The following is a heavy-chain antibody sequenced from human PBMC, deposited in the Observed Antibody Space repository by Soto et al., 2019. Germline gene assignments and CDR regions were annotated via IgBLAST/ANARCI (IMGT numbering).Heavy chain of an antibody. V-gene: IGHV3-23*01. CDR1: DFSFTHHA. D-gene: IGHD1-1*01. CDR3: AKQMGTWVDNAIDF. CDR2: LSHDGGNI. Sequence: SGGSLRLSCVAPDFSFTHHAMTWVRLPPGKGLQWVAALSHDGGNIYYRDSVRGRFTISRDNSKNTLYLQMHSLKAEDTAVYFCAKQMGTWVDNAIDFWGQGTQVTVYS. J-gene: IGHJ4*02.